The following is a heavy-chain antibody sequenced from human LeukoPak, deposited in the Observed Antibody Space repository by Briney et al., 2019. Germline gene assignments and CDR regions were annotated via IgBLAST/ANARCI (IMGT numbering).Heavy chain of an antibody. CDR2: ISSSGSTI. CDR1: GFTFSSYE. CDR3: ARKERGDTYYYDSSGHADH. D-gene: IGHD3-22*01. Sequence: GGSLRLSCAASGFTFSSYEMNWVRQAPGKGLEWVSYISSSGSTIYYADSVKGRFTISRDNAKNSLYLQMNSLRAEDTAVYYCARKERGDTYYYDSSGHADHWGQGTLVTVSS. J-gene: IGHJ4*02. V-gene: IGHV3-48*03.